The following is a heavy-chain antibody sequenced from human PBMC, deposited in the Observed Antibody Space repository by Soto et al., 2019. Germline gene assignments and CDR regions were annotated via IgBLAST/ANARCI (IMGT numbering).Heavy chain of an antibody. CDR2: IYPGDSDT. V-gene: IGHV5-51*01. D-gene: IGHD2-15*01. CDR1: GYSFTSYW. Sequence: PGESLKISCKGSGYSFTSYWIGWVRQMPGKGLEWMGIIYPGDSDTRYSPSFQGQVTISADKSISTAYLQWSSLKASDTAMYYCARRAAVLGDYYYYYMDVWGKGTTVTVSS. CDR3: ARRAAVLGDYYYYYMDV. J-gene: IGHJ6*03.